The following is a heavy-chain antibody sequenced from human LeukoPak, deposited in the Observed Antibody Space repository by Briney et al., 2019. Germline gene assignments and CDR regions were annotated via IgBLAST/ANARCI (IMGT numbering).Heavy chain of an antibody. J-gene: IGHJ4*02. CDR1: GGSFLNYY. CDR3: ARLTSGSYLEY. Sequence: PSETLSLTCTVSGGSFLNYYWSWIRQPPGQGLEWVGYIHTSGSTSYNPSLKSRVTISVDTSKNQFSLKLSSVTAADTAVYYCARLTSGSYLEYWGQGTLVTVSS. V-gene: IGHV4-4*09. CDR2: IHTSGST. D-gene: IGHD1-26*01.